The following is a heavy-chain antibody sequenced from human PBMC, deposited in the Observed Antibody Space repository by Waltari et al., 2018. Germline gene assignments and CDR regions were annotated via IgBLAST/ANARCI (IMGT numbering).Heavy chain of an antibody. CDR1: GFSISSNGGA. Sequence: QITLKESGPTLVKPTETVTLTCSLSGFSISSNGGAVGWIRQPPGKAPESLSIIYCDGDTLYSPSLRDRITITKDTSKNQVVLTMTNMDPVDTATYFCAHFAYRGSRLLYHWGQGALVTVSS. J-gene: IGHJ5*02. CDR2: IYCDGDT. CDR3: AHFAYRGSRLLYH. D-gene: IGHD3-16*01. V-gene: IGHV2-5*02.